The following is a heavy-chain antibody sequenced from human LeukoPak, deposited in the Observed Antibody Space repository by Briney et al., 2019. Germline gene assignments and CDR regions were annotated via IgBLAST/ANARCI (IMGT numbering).Heavy chain of an antibody. CDR2: ISSSGSTI. CDR1: GFTFSSYE. V-gene: IGHV3-48*03. CDR3: ARTYGSGSYYNTLDY. J-gene: IGHJ4*02. Sequence: GGSLRLSCAASGFTFSSYEMNWVRQAPGKGLEWVSYISSSGSTIYYADSVKGRFTISRDNAKNSLYLQMNSLRAEDTAVYYCARTYGSGSYYNTLDYWGQGTLVTVSS. D-gene: IGHD3-10*01.